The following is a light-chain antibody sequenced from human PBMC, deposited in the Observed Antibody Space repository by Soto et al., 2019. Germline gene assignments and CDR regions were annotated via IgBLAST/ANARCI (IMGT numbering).Light chain of an antibody. Sequence: DIQMTHPPSTLSASIGDRVTITCRASQNITNWSAWYQQTPGKAPHLLIYDASRLETGVPPRFSGSGSGTEFTLTISSLQPNDFATYYCQQYNGYPYSFGQGTKLEIK. CDR1: QNITNW. CDR3: QQYNGYPYS. CDR2: DAS. J-gene: IGKJ2*03. V-gene: IGKV1-5*01.